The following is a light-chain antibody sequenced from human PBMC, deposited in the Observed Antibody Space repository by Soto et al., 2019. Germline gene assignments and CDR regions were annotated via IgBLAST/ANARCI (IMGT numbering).Light chain of an antibody. J-gene: IGKJ1*01. CDR1: QSISGW. Sequence: IQVTQCPSTLCASVGDRVTMACRASQSISGWLAWYQQKPGKAPTLLIYAASNLQSGVPSRFRGSRSGTEFTLTVSSLQPEDFATSYCLEDHDDSWTFGQGTKVDNK. V-gene: IGKV1-6*01. CDR3: LEDHDDSWT. CDR2: AAS.